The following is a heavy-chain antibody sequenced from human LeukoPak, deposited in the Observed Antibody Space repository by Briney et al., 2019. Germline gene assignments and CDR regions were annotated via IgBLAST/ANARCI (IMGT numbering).Heavy chain of an antibody. CDR3: ARGGTTGYGMDV. D-gene: IGHD4-17*01. Sequence: SETLSLTCAVSGGSISSGGYSWSWIRQPPGKGLEWIGYIYHSGSTYYNPSLKSRVTISVDRSKNQFSLKLSSVTAADTAVYYWARGGTTGYGMDVWGQGTTVTVSS. J-gene: IGHJ6*02. V-gene: IGHV4-30-2*01. CDR1: GGSISSGGYS. CDR2: IYHSGST.